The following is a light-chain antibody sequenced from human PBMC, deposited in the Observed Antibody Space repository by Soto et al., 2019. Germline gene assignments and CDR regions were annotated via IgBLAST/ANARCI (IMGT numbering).Light chain of an antibody. CDR3: SSYAGSNNLGV. J-gene: IGLJ3*02. CDR2: EVN. Sequence: QSVLTQPPSASGSPGQSVTISCTGTSSDVGGYNSVSWYQQHPGKAPKLIIYEVNKRPSGVPDRFSGSKSGNTASLTVSGLQAEDEADFYCSSYAGSNNLGVFGGGTQLTVL. CDR1: SSDVGGYNS. V-gene: IGLV2-8*01.